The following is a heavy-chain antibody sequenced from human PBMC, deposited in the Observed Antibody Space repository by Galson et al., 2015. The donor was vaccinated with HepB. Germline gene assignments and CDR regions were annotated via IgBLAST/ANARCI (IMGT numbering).Heavy chain of an antibody. J-gene: IGHJ5*02. D-gene: IGHD6-19*01. V-gene: IGHV3-11*01. Sequence: SLRLSCAASGFTFSDYYMSWIRQAPGKGLEWVSYISSSGSTIYYADSVKGRFTISRDNAKNSLYLQMNSLKASDTAMYYCARPGLSSGWPSGWFDPWGQGTLVTVSS. CDR1: GFTFSDYY. CDR2: ISSSGSTI. CDR3: ARPGLSSGWPSGWFDP.